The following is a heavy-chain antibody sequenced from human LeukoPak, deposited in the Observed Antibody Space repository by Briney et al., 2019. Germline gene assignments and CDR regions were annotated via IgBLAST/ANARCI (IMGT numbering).Heavy chain of an antibody. CDR3: AKIVRNYYDSSGYYLFDY. D-gene: IGHD3-22*01. CDR2: ISHDGSNK. CDR1: GFTFSSYA. Sequence: GGSLRLSCAASGFTFSSYAMHWVRQAPGKGLEGVAVISHDGSNKYYADSVKGRFTISRDNSKNTLYLQMNSLRAEDTAVYYCAKIVRNYYDSSGYYLFDYWGQGTLVTVSS. J-gene: IGHJ4*02. V-gene: IGHV3-30-3*01.